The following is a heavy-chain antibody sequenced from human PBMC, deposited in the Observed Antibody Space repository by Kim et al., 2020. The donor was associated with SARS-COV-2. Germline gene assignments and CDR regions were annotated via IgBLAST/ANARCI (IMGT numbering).Heavy chain of an antibody. V-gene: IGHV1-2*02. CDR3: ARDRLGGGYDWAY. CDR2: INPNTGVT. D-gene: IGHD5-12*01. CDR1: GYTFTDYY. J-gene: IGHJ4*02. Sequence: ASVKVSCKASGYTFTDYYIHWVRQTPGQGLDWMGWINPNTGVTSFAQKFQGRVAMTRDTSISTAYMDLSRLTSDDTAVYYCARDRLGGGYDWAYWGQGTLATVSS.